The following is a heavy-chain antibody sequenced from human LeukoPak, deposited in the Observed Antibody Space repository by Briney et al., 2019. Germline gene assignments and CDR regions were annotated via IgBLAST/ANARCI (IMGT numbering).Heavy chain of an antibody. Sequence: PGGSLRLSCAVSGFTFSSYEMNWVRQAPGKGLEWLSYITSSGSTIYYADSVKGRFTISRDNAKNSLYLQMNSLRAEDTAIYYCARDQGYCSSTSCAYYFDYWGQGTLVTVSS. CDR3: ARDQGYCSSTSCAYYFDY. CDR2: ITSSGSTI. J-gene: IGHJ4*02. V-gene: IGHV3-48*03. CDR1: GFTFSSYE. D-gene: IGHD2-2*01.